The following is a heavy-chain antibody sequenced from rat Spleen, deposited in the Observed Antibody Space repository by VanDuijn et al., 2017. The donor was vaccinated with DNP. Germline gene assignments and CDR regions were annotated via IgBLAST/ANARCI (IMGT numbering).Heavy chain of an antibody. CDR1: DYSITSCCR. D-gene: IGHD1-6*01. J-gene: IGHJ2*01. Sequence: EVQLQESGPGLVEPSQSLSLTCSVTDYSITSCCRWTWIRKFPGHKLEWMGYINSAGSIEYNPSLKGRISITSDTSKNQFFLQVKSVTTGDTATYYCTRGDILRSFDYWRQGVMVTVSS. V-gene: IGHV3-3*01. CDR2: INSAGSI. CDR3: TRGDILRSFDY.